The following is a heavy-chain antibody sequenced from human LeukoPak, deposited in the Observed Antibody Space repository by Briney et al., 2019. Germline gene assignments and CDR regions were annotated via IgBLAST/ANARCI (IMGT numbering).Heavy chain of an antibody. J-gene: IGHJ3*02. CDR1: TDSFSSHY. CDR2: ISYIGST. V-gene: IGHV4-59*11. D-gene: IGHD4-17*01. Sequence: SETLSLTCAVSTDSFSSHYWTWIRQPPGKGLEWIGYISYIGSTNYNPSLKSRVTISIDTSKNQFSLKLSSVTAADTAVYYCARDLVTVTKGFDIWGQGTMDSVSS. CDR3: ARDLVTVTKGFDI.